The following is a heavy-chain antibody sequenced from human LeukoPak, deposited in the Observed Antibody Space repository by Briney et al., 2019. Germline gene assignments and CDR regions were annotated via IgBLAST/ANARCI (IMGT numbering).Heavy chain of an antibody. CDR3: ARSRDGYNSVDY. V-gene: IGHV4-4*07. D-gene: IGHD5-24*01. CDR1: GGSISSYS. J-gene: IGHJ4*02. Sequence: SETLSLTCTVSGGSISSYSWSWIRQPAGKRLEWIGRVYISGSTNYNPSLKSRVTMSVDTSKNQFSLKLSSVTAADTAVYYCARSRDGYNSVDYWGQGTLVTVSS. CDR2: VYISGST.